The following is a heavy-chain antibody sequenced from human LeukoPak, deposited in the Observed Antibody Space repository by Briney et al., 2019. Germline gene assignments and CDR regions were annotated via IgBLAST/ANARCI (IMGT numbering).Heavy chain of an antibody. J-gene: IGHJ4*02. Sequence: KLQGRVTMTTDTSTSTAYMELRSVRSDDTAVYYCARTPGQYSYGYGLDYWGQGTLVTVSS. CDR3: ARTPGQYSYGYGLDY. V-gene: IGHV1-18*01. D-gene: IGHD5-18*01.